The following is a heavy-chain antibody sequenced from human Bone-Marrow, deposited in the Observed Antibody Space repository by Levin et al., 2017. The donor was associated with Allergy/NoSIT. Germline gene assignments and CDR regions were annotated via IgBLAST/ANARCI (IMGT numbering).Heavy chain of an antibody. CDR3: ARDLDYYYYMDV. Sequence: SETLSLTCTVYGASINSGSNYWSWIRQSPGKGLEWIGCIDYSGSTIYNPSLRSRVTISADTSKNQFSLTLTSVTAADTAVYYCARDLDYYYYMDVWGKGTTVTVSS. CDR2: IDYSGST. CDR1: GASINSGSNY. J-gene: IGHJ6*03. V-gene: IGHV4-61*01.